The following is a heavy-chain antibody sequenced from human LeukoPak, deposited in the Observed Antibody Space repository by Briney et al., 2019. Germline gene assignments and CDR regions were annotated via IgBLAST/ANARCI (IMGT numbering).Heavy chain of an antibody. CDR2: ISYDGSNK. CDR3: AKDPRGSGWFDY. J-gene: IGHJ4*02. Sequence: GGSLRLSCAASGFTFSSYGMHWVRQAPGKGLEWVAVISYDGSNKYYADSVKGRFTISRDNSKNTLYLQMNSLRAEDTAVYYCAKDPRGSGWFDYWGQGTLVTVSS. V-gene: IGHV3-30*18. CDR1: GFTFSSYG. D-gene: IGHD6-19*01.